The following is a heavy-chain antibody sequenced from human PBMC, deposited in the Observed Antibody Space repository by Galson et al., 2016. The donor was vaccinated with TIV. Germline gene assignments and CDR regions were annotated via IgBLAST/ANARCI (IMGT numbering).Heavy chain of an antibody. D-gene: IGHD3-10*01. J-gene: IGHJ4*02. Sequence: TLSLTCTVSGDSITSSYWSWIRQPPGKGLEWIGYIYHSGSTDYNPSLKSRVTISVDTSKNQFSLKLNSVTAADTAVYYCARDAETLLEGRFCDYWGQGTLVTVSS. V-gene: IGHV4-59*01. CDR1: GDSITSSY. CDR3: ARDAETLLEGRFCDY. CDR2: IYHSGST.